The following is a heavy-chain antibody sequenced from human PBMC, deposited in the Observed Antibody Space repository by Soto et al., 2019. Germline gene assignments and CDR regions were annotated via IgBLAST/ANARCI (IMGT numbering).Heavy chain of an antibody. CDR1: GGSMSSYY. CDR3: LAARYGAVGATYPEY. J-gene: IGHJ4*02. V-gene: IGHV4-59*01. D-gene: IGHD1-26*01. Sequence: PSETLSLPCTVSGGSMSSYYGTWIRQPPGKGLEWIGFIHYGGGTVYSPALRSRVTLTVETSKKQFSLNLSAVTAADTAGYYWLAARYGAVGATYPEYWGPGALLTAST. CDR2: IHYGGGT.